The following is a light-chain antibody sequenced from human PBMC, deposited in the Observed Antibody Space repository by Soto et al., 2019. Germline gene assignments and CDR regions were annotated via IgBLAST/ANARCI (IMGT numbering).Light chain of an antibody. CDR3: QQYGSSGT. J-gene: IGKJ1*01. CDR1: QSVSSRY. V-gene: IGKV3-20*01. CDR2: GAS. Sequence: EIVMTQSPATLSVSPGERATLSCRASQSVSSRYLAWYQQKPGQAPRLLIYGASSRATGIPDRFSGSGSGTDFTLTISRLEPEDFAVYYCQQYGSSGTFGQGTKVDIK.